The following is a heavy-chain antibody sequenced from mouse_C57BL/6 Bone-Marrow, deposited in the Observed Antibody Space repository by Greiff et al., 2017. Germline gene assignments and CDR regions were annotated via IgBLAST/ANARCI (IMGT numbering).Heavy chain of an antibody. V-gene: IGHV1-81*01. J-gene: IGHJ3*01. CDR1: GYTFTSYG. CDR2: IYPRSGNT. CDR3: ATLYYGNYGGFAY. Sequence: QVQLQQSGAELARPGASVKLSCKASGYTFTSYGLSWVKQRTGQGLEWIGEIYPRSGNTYYNEKFKGKATLTADKSSSTAYMELRSLTSADSAVXFCATLYYGNYGGFAYWGQGTLVTVSA. D-gene: IGHD2-1*01.